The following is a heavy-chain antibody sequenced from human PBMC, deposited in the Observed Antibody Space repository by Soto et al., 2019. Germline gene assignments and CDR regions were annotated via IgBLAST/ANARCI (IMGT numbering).Heavy chain of an antibody. J-gene: IGHJ1*01. CDR2: ISSSSSYI. Sequence: EVQLVESGGGLVKPGGSLRLSCAASGFTFSSYSMNWVHHAPGKGLEWVASISSSSSYIYYADSVKGRFTISRDNAKNSLYLQMSSLREEDTAVYYCATSTVAAENFQHWGQGTLVTVSS. CDR1: GFTFSSYS. D-gene: IGHD2-15*01. V-gene: IGHV3-21*01. CDR3: ATSTVAAENFQH.